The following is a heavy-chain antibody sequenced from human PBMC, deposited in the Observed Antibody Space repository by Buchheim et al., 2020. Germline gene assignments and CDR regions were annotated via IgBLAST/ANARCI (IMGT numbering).Heavy chain of an antibody. CDR2: IWYDGSNK. V-gene: IGHV3-33*01. Sequence: QVQLVESGGGVVQPGRSLRLSCAASGFTFSSYGMHWVRQAPGKGLEWVAVIWYDGSNKYYADSVKGRFTISRDNSKNTLYLQMNSLRAEDTAVYYCARSYYYDSSGYFTFDPWGQGTL. CDR1: GFTFSSYG. J-gene: IGHJ5*02. D-gene: IGHD3-22*01. CDR3: ARSYYYDSSGYFTFDP.